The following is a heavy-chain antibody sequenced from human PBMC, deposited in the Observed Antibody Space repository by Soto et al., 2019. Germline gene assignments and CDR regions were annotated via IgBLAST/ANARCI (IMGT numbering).Heavy chain of an antibody. J-gene: IGHJ6*02. CDR2: ISYDGSNK. Sequence: QVQLVESGGGVVQPGRSLRLSCAASGFTFSSYAMHWVRQAPGKGLEWVAVISYDGSNKYYADSVKGRFTISRDNCKNTLYLQMNSLRAEDTAVYYCARVKITGVYYYYGMDVWGQGTTVTVSS. CDR1: GFTFSSYA. D-gene: IGHD7-27*01. V-gene: IGHV3-30-3*01. CDR3: ARVKITGVYYYYGMDV.